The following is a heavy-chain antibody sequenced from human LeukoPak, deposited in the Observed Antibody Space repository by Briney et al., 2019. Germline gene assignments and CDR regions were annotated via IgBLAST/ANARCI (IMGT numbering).Heavy chain of an antibody. CDR2: ISSSSYI. V-gene: IGHV3-21*01. Sequence: PGGSLRLSCAASGFTFSSYSMNWVRQAPGKGLEWVSSISSSSYIYYADSVKGRFTISRDNAKNSLYLQMNSLRAEDTAVYYCARGGGDGYNYDYWGQGTLVTVSS. D-gene: IGHD5-24*01. CDR1: GFTFSSYS. CDR3: ARGGGDGYNYDY. J-gene: IGHJ4*02.